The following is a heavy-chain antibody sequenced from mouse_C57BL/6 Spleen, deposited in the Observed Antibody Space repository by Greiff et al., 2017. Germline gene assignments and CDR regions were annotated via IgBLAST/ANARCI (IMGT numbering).Heavy chain of an antibody. CDR2: ISDGGSYT. D-gene: IGHD1-1*01. CDR1: GFTFSSYA. V-gene: IGHV5-4*03. Sequence: EVMLVESGGGLVKPGGSLKLSCAASGFTFSSYAMSWVRQTPEKRLEWVATISDGGSYTYYPDNVKGRFTISRDNAKNNLYLQMSHLKSEDTAMYYCARGHYYGSSWLAYFDYWGQGTTLTVSS. J-gene: IGHJ2*01. CDR3: ARGHYYGSSWLAYFDY.